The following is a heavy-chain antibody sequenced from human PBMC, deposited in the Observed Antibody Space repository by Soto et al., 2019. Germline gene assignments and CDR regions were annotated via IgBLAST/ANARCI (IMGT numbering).Heavy chain of an antibody. Sequence: LGESLKISCQGSGYSFTNYLIVWVRQMPGKGLEWMGLIYPGDSDTRYSPSFQGQVTISADKSINTAYLQWSSLKPSDTAMYYCARRGAGRGHYPDGLDVWGQGMTVTVSS. CDR1: GYSFTNYL. V-gene: IGHV5-51*01. D-gene: IGHD6-19*01. J-gene: IGHJ6*01. CDR2: IYPGDSDT. CDR3: ARRGAGRGHYPDGLDV.